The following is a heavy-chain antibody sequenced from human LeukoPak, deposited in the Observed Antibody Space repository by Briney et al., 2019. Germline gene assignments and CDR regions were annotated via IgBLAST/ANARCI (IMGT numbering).Heavy chain of an antibody. J-gene: IGHJ4*02. D-gene: IGHD3-22*01. V-gene: IGHV4-61*02. Sequence: SETLSLTCTVSGASISRGSHYWSWIRQPAGKGPEWIGRIYTIGNTNYSPSLWRRVTISVDTSRNQFSLRLSSVTAADTAVYYCARDRSYYSDTGTDYWGQGALVTVSS. CDR2: IYTIGNT. CDR1: GASISRGSHY. CDR3: ARDRSYYSDTGTDY.